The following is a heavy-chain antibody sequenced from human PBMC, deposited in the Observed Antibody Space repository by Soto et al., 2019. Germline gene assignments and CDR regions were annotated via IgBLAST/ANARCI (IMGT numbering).Heavy chain of an antibody. V-gene: IGHV3-23*01. J-gene: IGHJ4*02. CDR3: AKHPRNSVAAAEYYFDY. D-gene: IGHD6-13*01. CDR1: GFTFSSYA. Sequence: QPGGSLRLSCAASGFTFSSYAMSWVRQAPGKGLEWVSAISGSGGSTYYADSVKGRFTISRDNSKNTLYLQMNSLRAEDTAVYYCAKHPRNSVAAAEYYFDYWGQGTLVTVSS. CDR2: ISGSGGST.